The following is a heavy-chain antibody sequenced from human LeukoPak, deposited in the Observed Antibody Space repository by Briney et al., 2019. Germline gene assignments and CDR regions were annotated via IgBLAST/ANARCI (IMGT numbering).Heavy chain of an antibody. V-gene: IGHV1-58*02. D-gene: IGHD3-22*01. CDR1: GFTFTSSA. Sequence: SVKVSCKASGFTFTSSAMQWVRQARGQRLEWIGWIVVGSGKTNYVRKFRERLTINRDMSTSTAYMELTSLRSEDTAVYYCAGDRSYYYDSSGFASSIWGQGTMVTVSS. J-gene: IGHJ3*02. CDR2: IVVGSGKT. CDR3: AGDRSYYYDSSGFASSI.